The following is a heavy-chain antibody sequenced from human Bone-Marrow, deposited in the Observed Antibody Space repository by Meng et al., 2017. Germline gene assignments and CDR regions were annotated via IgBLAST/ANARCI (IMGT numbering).Heavy chain of an antibody. J-gene: IGHJ6*02. CDR2: INHSGST. CDR3: ARLTGGYYYYYGMDV. CDR1: GGSFSGYY. D-gene: IGHD2-8*02. V-gene: IGHV4-34*01. Sequence: SETLSLTCAVYGGSFSGYYWSWIRQPPGKGLEWIGEINHSGSTNYNPSLKSRVTISVGTSKNQFSLKLSSVTAADTAVYYCARLTGGYYYYYGMDVWGQGTRVTGSS.